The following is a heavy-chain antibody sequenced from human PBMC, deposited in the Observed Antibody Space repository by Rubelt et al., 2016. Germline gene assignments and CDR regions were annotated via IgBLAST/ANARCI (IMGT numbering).Heavy chain of an antibody. CDR3: ATNAKGGYDPFDY. Sequence: WYDGSNKYYADSVKGRFTISRDNSKNTLYLQMNSLRAEDTGVYYCATNAKGGYDPFDYWGQGTLVIVSS. J-gene: IGHJ4*02. D-gene: IGHD5-12*01. V-gene: IGHV3-33*03. CDR2: WYDGSNK.